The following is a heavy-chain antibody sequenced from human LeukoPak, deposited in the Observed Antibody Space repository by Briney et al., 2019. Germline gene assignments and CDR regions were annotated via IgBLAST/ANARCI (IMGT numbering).Heavy chain of an antibody. V-gene: IGHV4-59*01. CDR2: VDHTGST. CDR1: DDSITMYY. D-gene: IGHD4-11*01. Sequence: TSETLSLTCSVSDDSITMYYWTWIRQPPGKGLEWLGYVDHTGSTNFNPSLNGRVSISRDTSKNLFSLRLRSVTAADTAVYFCARGRVSSSTWYSTYYYYFYMDVWGKGTAVTVSS. J-gene: IGHJ6*03. CDR3: ARGRVSSSTWYSTYYYYFYMDV.